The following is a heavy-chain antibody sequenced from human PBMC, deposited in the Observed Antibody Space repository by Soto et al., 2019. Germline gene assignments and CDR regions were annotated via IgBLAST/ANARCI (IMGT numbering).Heavy chain of an antibody. CDR1: GGSFSGYY. D-gene: IGHD2-21*01. J-gene: IGHJ4*02. CDR2: INHSGST. CDR3: ARGKNIVVVNFDY. Sequence: SETLSLTCAVYGGSFSGYYWSWIRQPPGKGLEWIGEINHSGSTNYNPSLKSRVTISVDTSKNQFSLKLSSVTAADTAVYYCARGKNIVVVNFDYWGQGTLVTVSS. V-gene: IGHV4-34*01.